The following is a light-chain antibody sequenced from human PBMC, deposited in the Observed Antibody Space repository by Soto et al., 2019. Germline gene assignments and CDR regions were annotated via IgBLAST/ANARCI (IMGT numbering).Light chain of an antibody. Sequence: ENQMSQSPSSLSASVGDRVTITCRASQTISSWLAWYQQKPGKAPKLLIYKASTLKSGVPSRFSGSGSGTEFTLTISSLQPDDFATYYCQHYNSYSEAFGQGTKVDIK. CDR3: QHYNSYSEA. J-gene: IGKJ1*01. CDR2: KAS. CDR1: QTISSW. V-gene: IGKV1-5*03.